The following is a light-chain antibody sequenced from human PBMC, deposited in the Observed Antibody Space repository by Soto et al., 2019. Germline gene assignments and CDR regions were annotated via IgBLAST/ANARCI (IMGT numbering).Light chain of an antibody. Sequence: IHLTQSPSSLSASVGDRVTITFRASTSIRTDLSWYQQKPGKAPKLLIYKAASLESGVPSRFSGSGSGTEFTLTITSLQPDDFATYYCQHYNPYSGPFGQGTKVDIK. CDR1: TSIRTD. V-gene: IGKV1-5*03. CDR2: KAA. CDR3: QHYNPYSGP. J-gene: IGKJ1*01.